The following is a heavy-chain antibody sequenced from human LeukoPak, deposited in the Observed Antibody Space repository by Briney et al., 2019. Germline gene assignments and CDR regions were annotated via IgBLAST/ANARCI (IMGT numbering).Heavy chain of an antibody. Sequence: SQTLSLTCAISGDSVSNNRVSWSWIRQSPSRGLEWLGRTYYRSKWFNDFAVSVTSRIIINADTSRNQFSLQLSSVTPEDTAVYYCSREARYSSNYDWFDPWGQGTLVTVSS. CDR2: TYYRSKWFN. D-gene: IGHD1-7*01. J-gene: IGHJ5*02. CDR1: GDSVSNNRVS. CDR3: SREARYSSNYDWFDP. V-gene: IGHV6-1*01.